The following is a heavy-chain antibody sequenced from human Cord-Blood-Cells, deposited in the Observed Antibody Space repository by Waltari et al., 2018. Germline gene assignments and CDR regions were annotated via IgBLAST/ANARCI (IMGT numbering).Heavy chain of an antibody. V-gene: IGHV3-7*01. CDR3: ARGHLLYGLTIDY. D-gene: IGHD4-17*01. Sequence: EVQLVESGGGLVQPGGSLRLSCAASGFTFSSYWMSWVRQAPGKGLEWVDNIKQDGSEKYYVDSVKGRFTISRDNAKNSLYLQMNSLRAEDTAVYYCARGHLLYGLTIDYWGQGTLVTVSS. J-gene: IGHJ4*02. CDR1: GFTFSSYW. CDR2: IKQDGSEK.